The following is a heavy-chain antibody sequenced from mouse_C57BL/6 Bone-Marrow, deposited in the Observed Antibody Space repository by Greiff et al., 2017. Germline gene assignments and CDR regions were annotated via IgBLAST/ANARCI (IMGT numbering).Heavy chain of an antibody. Sequence: EVQLKESGAELVRPGASVKLSCTASGFNIKDDYMHWVKQRPEQGLEWIGWIDPENGDTEYASKFQGKATITADTSSNTAYLQLSSLTSEDTAVYYCTPFYYGNYGYAMDYWGQGTSVTVSS. V-gene: IGHV14-4*01. J-gene: IGHJ4*01. D-gene: IGHD2-1*01. CDR3: TPFYYGNYGYAMDY. CDR2: IDPENGDT. CDR1: GFNIKDDY.